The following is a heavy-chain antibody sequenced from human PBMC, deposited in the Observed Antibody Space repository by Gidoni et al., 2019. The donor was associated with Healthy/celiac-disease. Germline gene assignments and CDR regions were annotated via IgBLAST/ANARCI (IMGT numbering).Heavy chain of an antibody. CDR1: GGSFSGYY. V-gene: IGHV4-34*01. CDR2: INHSGST. CDR3: ARANWGSGDWFDP. D-gene: IGHD7-27*01. J-gene: IGHJ5*02. Sequence: QVQLQQWGAGLLKPSETLSLTCAVYGGSFSGYYWSWIRQPPGKGLEWIGEINHSGSTNYNPSLKSRVTISVDTSKNQFSLKLSSVTAADTAVYYCARANWGSGDWFDPWGQGTLVTVSS.